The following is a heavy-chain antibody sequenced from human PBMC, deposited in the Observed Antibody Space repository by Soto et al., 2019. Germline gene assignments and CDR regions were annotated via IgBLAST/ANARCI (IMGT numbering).Heavy chain of an antibody. D-gene: IGHD6-13*01. CDR1: GYTFTSYD. Sequence: GASVKVSCKSSGYTFTSYDINCVRQATGQGLEWMGWMNPNSGNTGYAQKFQGRVTMTRNTSISTAYMELSSLRSEDTAVYYCAGGAAAAGIDYWGQGTLVTVSS. J-gene: IGHJ4*02. CDR2: MNPNSGNT. V-gene: IGHV1-8*01. CDR3: AGGAAAAGIDY.